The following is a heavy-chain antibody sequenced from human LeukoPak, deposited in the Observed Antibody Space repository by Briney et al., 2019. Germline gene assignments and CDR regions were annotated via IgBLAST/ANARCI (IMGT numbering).Heavy chain of an antibody. CDR1: GGTSSSYA. V-gene: IGHV1-69*01. D-gene: IGHD3-22*01. Sequence: SVKVSCKASGGTSSSYAISWVRQAPGQGLEWMGGIIPIFGTANYAQKFQGRVTITADESTSTAYMELSSLRSEDTAVYYCASSDDTYETHDYWGQGTLVTVSS. J-gene: IGHJ4*02. CDR3: ASSDDTYETHDY. CDR2: IIPIFGTA.